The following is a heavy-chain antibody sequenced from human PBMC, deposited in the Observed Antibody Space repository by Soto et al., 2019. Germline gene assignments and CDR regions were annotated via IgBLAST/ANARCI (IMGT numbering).Heavy chain of an antibody. Sequence: EVQLVESGGGLVQPGGSLRLSCAASGFTFSSYWMSWVRQAPGKGLEWVANIKQDGSEKYYVDSVKGRFTISRDNAKNSLYLQMNSLRAEDTAVSYCARDVLLWFGESPDAFDIWGQGTMVTVSS. V-gene: IGHV3-7*01. CDR3: ARDVLLWFGESPDAFDI. J-gene: IGHJ3*02. CDR1: GFTFSSYW. D-gene: IGHD3-10*01. CDR2: IKQDGSEK.